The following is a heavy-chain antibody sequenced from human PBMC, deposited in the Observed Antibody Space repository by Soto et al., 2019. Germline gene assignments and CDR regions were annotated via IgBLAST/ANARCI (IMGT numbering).Heavy chain of an antibody. D-gene: IGHD5-18*01. CDR3: ARTSMQSRGYSYGHGGMDV. CDR1: GYSLTSYW. Sequence: GESLKISCKGSGYSLTSYWIDWVRQMRGKGLEWMGRIDPSDSYTNYSPSFQGHVTISADKSISTAYLQWSSLKASDTAMYYCARTSMQSRGYSYGHGGMDVWGQGTTVTVSS. V-gene: IGHV5-10-1*01. CDR2: IDPSDSYT. J-gene: IGHJ6*02.